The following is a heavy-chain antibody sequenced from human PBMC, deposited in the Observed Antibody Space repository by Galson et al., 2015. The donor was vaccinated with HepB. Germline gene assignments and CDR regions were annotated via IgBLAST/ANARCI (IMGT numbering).Heavy chain of an antibody. D-gene: IGHD1-26*01. CDR1: GFTCSSFW. J-gene: IGHJ4*02. CDR2: IKHDGSEK. V-gene: IGHV3-7*03. CDR3: AGSNGSYSQLGDY. Sequence: SLRLSCAASGFTCSSFWMSWVPQAPGKGLVWVAKIKHDGSEKYLMDSVRCRFTIYRDNAKNSLYLQMNSLRAGDTAVYYCAGSNGSYSQLGDYLGQGTLVTVSS.